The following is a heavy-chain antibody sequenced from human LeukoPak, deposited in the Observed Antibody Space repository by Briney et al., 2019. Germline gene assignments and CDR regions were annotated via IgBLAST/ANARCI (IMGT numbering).Heavy chain of an antibody. V-gene: IGHV1-8*02. Sequence: ASVKVSCKDSGYTFTSYDINWVRQATGQGLEWMGWMNPNSGNAGYAQQFQGRVAMTRITSINTAYMELSSLRSGDTAVYYCTRGYCSSSSCFYSDYWGQGTLVTVSS. CDR1: GYTFTSYD. CDR3: TRGYCSSSSCFYSDY. CDR2: MNPNSGNA. D-gene: IGHD2-2*01. J-gene: IGHJ4*02.